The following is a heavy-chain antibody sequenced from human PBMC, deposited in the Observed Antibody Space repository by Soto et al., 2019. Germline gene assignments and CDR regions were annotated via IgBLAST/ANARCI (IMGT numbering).Heavy chain of an antibody. Sequence: ASVKVSCKASGYTFTSYGISWVRQAPGQGLEWMGWISAYNGNTNYAQKLQGRVTMTTDTSTSTVYMEMRSLRSDDTAVYYCARTDSRPQDFDYWGQGTLVTVSS. CDR3: ARTDSRPQDFDY. V-gene: IGHV1-18*01. J-gene: IGHJ4*02. CDR1: GYTFTSYG. D-gene: IGHD6-13*01. CDR2: ISAYNGNT.